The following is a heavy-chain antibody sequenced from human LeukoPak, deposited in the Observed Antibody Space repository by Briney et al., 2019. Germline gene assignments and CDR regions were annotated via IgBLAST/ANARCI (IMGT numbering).Heavy chain of an antibody. CDR2: IYYSGST. CDR3: ARQIRVAAAGTRYYGMDV. CDR1: GGSISSYY. V-gene: IGHV4-59*08. J-gene: IGHJ6*02. D-gene: IGHD6-13*01. Sequence: SETLSHTCTVSGGSISSYYWSWIRKPPGKGLEWIGYIYYSGSTNYNPSLKSRVTISVDTSKNQFSLKLSSVTAADTAVYYCARQIRVAAAGTRYYGMDVWGQGTTVTVSS.